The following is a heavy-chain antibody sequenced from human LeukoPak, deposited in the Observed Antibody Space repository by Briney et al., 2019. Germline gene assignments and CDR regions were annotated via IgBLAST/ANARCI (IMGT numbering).Heavy chain of an antibody. CDR3: ARAFYEGYCSSTSCYPPNWLDP. J-gene: IGHJ5*02. Sequence: SETLSLTCTVSGGSISSYYWNWIRQPAGKGLEWIGRIYTSGSTNYNPSLKSRVTMSVDTSKNQFSLKLSSVTAADTAVYYCARAFYEGYCSSTSCYPPNWLDPWGQGTLVTVSS. CDR2: IYTSGST. CDR1: GGSISSYY. V-gene: IGHV4-4*07. D-gene: IGHD2-2*01.